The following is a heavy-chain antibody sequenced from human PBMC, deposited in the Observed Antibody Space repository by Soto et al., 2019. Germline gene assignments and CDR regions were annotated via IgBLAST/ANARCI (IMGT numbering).Heavy chain of an antibody. CDR2: IDTSGTKI. J-gene: IGHJ4*02. Sequence: QVQLVESGGDLVKPGGSLRLSCAASGYTFSDYYMSWIRQAPGKGLEWISYIDTSGTKIYYADSVKSRSTITRDTAKNSLYLEMNSLRDEDTAVYYCASHYDMWSGYLSPVDYWGQGTLVTVSS. V-gene: IGHV3-11*01. CDR1: GYTFSDYY. CDR3: ASHYDMWSGYLSPVDY. D-gene: IGHD3-3*01.